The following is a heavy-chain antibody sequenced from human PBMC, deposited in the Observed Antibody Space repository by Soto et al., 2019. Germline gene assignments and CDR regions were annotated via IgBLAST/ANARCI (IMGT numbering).Heavy chain of an antibody. CDR3: VRYDRINMKPYSPEGFHI. CDR2: VYYGGAIFYSGNI. V-gene: IGHV4-39*01. D-gene: IGHD3-3*02. CDR1: GDSISSSNSH. Sequence: TLCLTCTVSGDSISSSNSHWGWTRQPPGKGLEYIGSVYYGGAIFYSGNIYYNPSLKSRVTISVDTSKNQFSLRLSSVTAADTGVYYCVRYDRINMKPYSPEGFHIWGQGTMVTVSS. J-gene: IGHJ3*02.